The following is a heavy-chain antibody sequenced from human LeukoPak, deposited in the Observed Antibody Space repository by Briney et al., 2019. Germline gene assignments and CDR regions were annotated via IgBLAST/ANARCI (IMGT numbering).Heavy chain of an antibody. J-gene: IGHJ4*02. Sequence: GGPLRLSCAAPGNYWMHWVRQAPGKGLVWVSHINSDGSWTSYADSVKGRFTISKDNAKNTVYLQMNNLRAEDTAVYYCVSFYETYWGRGTLVTVSS. D-gene: IGHD2-2*01. CDR2: INSDGSWT. CDR1: GNYW. CDR3: VSFYETY. V-gene: IGHV3-74*01.